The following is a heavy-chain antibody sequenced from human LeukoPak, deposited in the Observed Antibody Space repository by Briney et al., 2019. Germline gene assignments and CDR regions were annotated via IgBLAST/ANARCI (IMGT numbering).Heavy chain of an antibody. D-gene: IGHD6-13*01. CDR2: MNPNSGNT. J-gene: IGHJ4*02. CDR3: ASVTGYSSSPGDY. CDR1: GYTFTSYD. V-gene: IGHV1-8*01. Sequence: ASVKVSCKASGYTFTSYDINWVRQATGQGLEWMGWMNPNSGNTGYAQKFQGRVTMTRNTSISTAYMELSSLRSEDTAVYCCASVTGYSSSPGDYWGQGTLVTVSS.